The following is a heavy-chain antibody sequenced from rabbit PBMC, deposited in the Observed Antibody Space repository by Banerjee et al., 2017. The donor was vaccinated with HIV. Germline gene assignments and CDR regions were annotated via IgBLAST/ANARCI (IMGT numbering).Heavy chain of an antibody. CDR2: IYTDSGSA. CDR1: GFSFSSSYY. J-gene: IGHJ4*01. CDR3: ARGTSSSGYYSGSLNL. V-gene: IGHV1S45*01. D-gene: IGHD1-1*01. Sequence: QEQLVESGGGLVQPEGSLTLTCTASGFSFSSSYYMCWVRQAPGKGLEWIGCIYTDSGSAYYASWAKGRFTISKTSSTTVTLQMTSLAAADTATYFCARGTSSSGYYSGSLNLWGPGTLVTVS.